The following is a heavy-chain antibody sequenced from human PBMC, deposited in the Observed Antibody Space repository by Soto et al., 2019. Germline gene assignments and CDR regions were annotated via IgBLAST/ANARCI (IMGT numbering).Heavy chain of an antibody. V-gene: IGHV5-51*01. J-gene: IGHJ5*02. CDR2: IYPDDSDT. Sequence: GESLKISCKGSGYSFTNYWIGWVRQMPGKGLEWMGMIYPDDSDTKYSPSFQGQVTFSSDKSINTAYLQWSSLKASDTAIYYCARLEWLSLAAWFDPWGQGTLVTVSS. CDR3: ARLEWLSLAAWFDP. CDR1: GYSFTNYW. D-gene: IGHD3-3*01.